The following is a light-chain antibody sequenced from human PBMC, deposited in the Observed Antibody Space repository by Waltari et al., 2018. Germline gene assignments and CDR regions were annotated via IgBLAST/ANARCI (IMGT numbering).Light chain of an antibody. CDR3: RSRKGSDNQVV. CDR1: SPRTPS. Sequence: SSELTQGPDVSVALGQTVKLTCQGDSPRTPSASGYQVKPGQAPVLVLFANEKRPSGIPDRISGYSSGTTSSLTITGAQAEDEADYYCRSRKGSDNQVVFGGGTKLTVL. V-gene: IGLV3-19*01. J-gene: IGLJ3*02. CDR2: ANE.